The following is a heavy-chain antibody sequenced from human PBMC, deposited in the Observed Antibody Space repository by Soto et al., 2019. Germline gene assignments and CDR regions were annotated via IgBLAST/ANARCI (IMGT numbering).Heavy chain of an antibody. CDR3: ARDMDGDYSYGMDV. CDR2: IFSRGST. V-gene: IGHV4-59*01. J-gene: IGHJ6*02. D-gene: IGHD4-17*01. CDR1: GDSISRYY. Sequence: SETLSLTCTVSGDSISRYYWSWIRQPPGKGLEWVGNIFSRGSTNYNPSLKSRVTISLDMAKNQFSLKLTSVTAADTAVYYCARDMDGDYSYGMDVWGQGTTVTVSS.